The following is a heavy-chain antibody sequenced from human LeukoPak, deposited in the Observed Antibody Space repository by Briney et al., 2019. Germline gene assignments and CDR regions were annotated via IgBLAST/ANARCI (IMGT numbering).Heavy chain of an antibody. CDR2: ISAYNGNT. Sequence: ASVKVSCKASGYTFTSYGISWVRQAPGQGLEWMGWISAYNGNTNYAQKLQGRVTMTTDTSTGTAYMELRSLRSDDTAVYYCARDFPSYSKYYYYYGMDVWGQGTTVTVSS. D-gene: IGHD4-11*01. CDR1: GYTFTSYG. V-gene: IGHV1-18*01. CDR3: ARDFPSYSKYYYYYGMDV. J-gene: IGHJ6*02.